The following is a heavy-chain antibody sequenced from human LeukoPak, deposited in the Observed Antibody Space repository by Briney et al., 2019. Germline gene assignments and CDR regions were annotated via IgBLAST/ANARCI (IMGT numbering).Heavy chain of an antibody. V-gene: IGHV3-74*01. Sequence: QPGGSLRLSCAASGFTFSSYWMHWVRQAPGKGLVWVSRINSDGSSTTYADSVKGRFTISRDNAKNTLYLQMNSLRAEDTAVYYCARSSPGMAVAGSGYWGQGTLVTVSS. D-gene: IGHD6-19*01. CDR1: GFTFSSYW. J-gene: IGHJ4*02. CDR3: ARSSPGMAVAGSGY. CDR2: INSDGSST.